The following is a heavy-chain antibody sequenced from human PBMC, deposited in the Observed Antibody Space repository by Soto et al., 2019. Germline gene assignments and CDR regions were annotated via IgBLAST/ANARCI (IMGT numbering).Heavy chain of an antibody. D-gene: IGHD6-19*01. CDR3: ERVLAVAGTDAYYYYYYGMDV. J-gene: IGHJ6*02. CDR2: INSDGSST. V-gene: IGHV3-74*01. Sequence: GGSLRLSCAASGFTFSSYWMHWVRQAPGKGLVWVSRINSDGSSTSYADSVKGRFTISRDNAKNTLYLQMNSLRAEDTAVYYCERVLAVAGTDAYYYYYYGMDVWGQGTTVTVSS. CDR1: GFTFSSYW.